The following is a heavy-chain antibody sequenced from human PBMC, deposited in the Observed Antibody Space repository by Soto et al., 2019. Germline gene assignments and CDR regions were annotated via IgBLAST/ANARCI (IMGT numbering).Heavy chain of an antibody. CDR3: ATSIAGRCDY. J-gene: IGHJ4*02. Sequence: QLQLQESGPGLVKPSETLSLTCTVSGGSITTRSNFWGWIRQPPGQGPEWIGSISYTGTPNDNPSFKSRVTMSVDTSKNQFSLELRSVTAADTAVYYCATSIAGRCDYWGRGTLVTVSS. CDR1: GGSITTRSNF. V-gene: IGHV4-39*01. CDR2: ISYTGTP. D-gene: IGHD6-13*01.